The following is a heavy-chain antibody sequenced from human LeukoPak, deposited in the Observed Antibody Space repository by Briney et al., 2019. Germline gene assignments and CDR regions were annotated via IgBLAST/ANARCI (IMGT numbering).Heavy chain of an antibody. V-gene: IGHV3-23*01. CDR3: ASAVVDNDAFDI. CDR1: GFTFSSYA. D-gene: IGHD5-12*01. Sequence: SGGSLRLSRAASGFTFSSYAMNWVRQAPGKGLEWVSGISGSGGYTYYADSVKGRFTISRDNSKNTLYLQMNRLRDEDTAVYYCASAVVDNDAFDIWGQGTMVTVSS. J-gene: IGHJ3*02. CDR2: ISGSGGYT.